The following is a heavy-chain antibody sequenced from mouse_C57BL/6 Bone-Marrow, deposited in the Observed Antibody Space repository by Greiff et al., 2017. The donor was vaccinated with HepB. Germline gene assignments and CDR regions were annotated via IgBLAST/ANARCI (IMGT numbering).Heavy chain of an antibody. J-gene: IGHJ3*01. Sequence: VHVKQSGAELVRPGASVKLSCTASGFNIKDDYMHWVKQRPEQGLEWIGWIDPENGDTEYASKFQGKATITADTSSNTAYLQLNSLTSEDTAVYYCTPNWGAYWGQGTLVTVSA. D-gene: IGHD4-1*02. CDR1: GFNIKDDY. CDR3: TPNWGAY. CDR2: IDPENGDT. V-gene: IGHV14-4*01.